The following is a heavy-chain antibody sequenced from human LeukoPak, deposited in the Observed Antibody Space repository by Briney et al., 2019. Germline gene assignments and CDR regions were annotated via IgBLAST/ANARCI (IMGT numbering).Heavy chain of an antibody. J-gene: IGHJ4*02. D-gene: IGHD3-10*01. Sequence: GGSLRLSCAASGFTFSSYSMNWVRQAPGKGLEWVSSISSSSSYIYYADSVKGRFTISRDNAKNSLYLQMNSLRAEDTAVYYCARVATMVRGVIRSPSDYWGQGTLVTVSS. V-gene: IGHV3-21*01. CDR3: ARVATMVRGVIRSPSDY. CDR1: GFTFSSYS. CDR2: ISSSSSYI.